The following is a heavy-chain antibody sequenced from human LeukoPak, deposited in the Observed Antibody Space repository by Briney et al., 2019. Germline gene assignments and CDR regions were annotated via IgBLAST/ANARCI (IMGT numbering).Heavy chain of an antibody. CDR3: ASSYSGKGGHQNYYYYYYMDV. CDR2: IYYSGST. V-gene: IGHV4-59*11. Sequence: PSETLSLTCTVSGGSISSHYWSWIRQPPGKGLEWIGYIYYSGSTNYNPSLKSRVTISVDTSKNQFSLKLSSVTAADTAVYYCASSYSGKGGHQNYYYYYYMDVWGKGTTVTVSS. J-gene: IGHJ6*03. CDR1: GGSISSHY. D-gene: IGHD3-10*01.